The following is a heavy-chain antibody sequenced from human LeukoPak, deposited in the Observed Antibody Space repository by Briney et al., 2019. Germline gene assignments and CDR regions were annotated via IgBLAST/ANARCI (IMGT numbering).Heavy chain of an antibody. D-gene: IGHD6-13*01. CDR1: GGSFSGYY. CDR3: ARGIGIAAARRFDP. CDR2: INHSGST. V-gene: IGHV4-34*01. Sequence: PPETLSLTCAVYGGSFSGYYWSWIRQPPGKGLEWIGEINHSGSTNYNPSLKSRVTISVDTSKNQFSLKLSSVTAADTAVYYCARGIGIAAARRFDPWGRGTLVTVSS. J-gene: IGHJ5*02.